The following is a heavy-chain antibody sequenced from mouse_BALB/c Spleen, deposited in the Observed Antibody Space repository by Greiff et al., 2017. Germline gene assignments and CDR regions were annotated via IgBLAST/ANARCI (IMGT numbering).Heavy chain of an antibody. V-gene: IGHV1-7*01. D-gene: IGHD1-1*02. Sequence: QVQLQQSGAELAKPGASVKMSCKASGYTFTSYWMHWVKQRPGQGLEWIGYINPSTGYTEYNQKFKDKATLTADKSSSTAYMQLSSLTSEDSAVYYCARWYCMDYWGQGTTLTVSS. CDR1: GYTFTSYW. J-gene: IGHJ2*01. CDR2: INPSTGYT. CDR3: ARWYCMDY.